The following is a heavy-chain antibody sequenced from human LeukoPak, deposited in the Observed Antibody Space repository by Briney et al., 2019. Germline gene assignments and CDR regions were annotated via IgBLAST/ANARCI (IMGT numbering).Heavy chain of an antibody. J-gene: IGHJ6*02. D-gene: IGHD6-13*01. CDR2: IKEDGSEK. CDR1: GFIFTDYW. V-gene: IGHV3-7*01. CDR3: ARDFQIAAAPYGMDV. Sequence: GGSLRLSCAASGFIFTDYWMYWVRQAPGKGLAWVANIKEDGSEKNYVDSVKGRFTISRDNAKNSVYLQMNSLRVEDTAVYYCARDFQIAAAPYGMDVWGQGTTVTVSS.